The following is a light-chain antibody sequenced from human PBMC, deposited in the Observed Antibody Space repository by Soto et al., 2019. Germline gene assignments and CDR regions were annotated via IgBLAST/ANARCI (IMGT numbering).Light chain of an antibody. J-gene: IGKJ1*01. Sequence: EIVMKQSPATLSVSPGEKATLSCRASQSVSNNLAWFQQKPGQVPRLLIYGASNRATGVSARFSGSGSGTEFTLTISSLQSEDFAVYYCQQYNNWPPWTFGQGTKVDIK. CDR2: GAS. CDR3: QQYNNWPPWT. V-gene: IGKV3-15*01. CDR1: QSVSNN.